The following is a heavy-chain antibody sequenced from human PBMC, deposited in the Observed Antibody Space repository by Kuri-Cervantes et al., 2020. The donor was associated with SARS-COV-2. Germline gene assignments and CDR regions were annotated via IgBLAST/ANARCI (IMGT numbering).Heavy chain of an antibody. CDR1: RYTFTSYY. CDR2: INPSGGST. J-gene: IGHJ6*02. D-gene: IGHD1-14*01. CDR3: AREGRNIDYYYGMDI. Sequence: ASVKVSCKASRYTFTSYYMHWVRQAPGQGLEWMGIINPSGGSTSYAQKFQGRVTMTRDTSTSTVYMELSSLRSEDTAVYYCAREGRNIDYYYGMDIWGQGTTVTVSS. V-gene: IGHV1-46*01.